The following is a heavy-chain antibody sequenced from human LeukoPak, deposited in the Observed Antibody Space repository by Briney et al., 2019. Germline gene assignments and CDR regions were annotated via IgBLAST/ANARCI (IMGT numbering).Heavy chain of an antibody. J-gene: IGHJ4*02. Sequence: SVKVSCKASGGTFSSYAISWVRQAPGQGREWMGGIIPIFGTANYAQKFQGRVTITTDESTSTAYMELSSLRSEDTAVYYCARGHSNQSYFDYWGQGTLVTVSS. V-gene: IGHV1-69*05. CDR1: GGTFSSYA. CDR3: ARGHSNQSYFDY. D-gene: IGHD4-11*01. CDR2: IIPIFGTA.